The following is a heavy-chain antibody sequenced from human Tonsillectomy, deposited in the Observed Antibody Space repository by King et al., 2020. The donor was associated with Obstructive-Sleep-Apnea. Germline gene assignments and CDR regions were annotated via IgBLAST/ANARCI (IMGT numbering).Heavy chain of an antibody. D-gene: IGHD3-9*01. CDR1: GFTFSSYD. V-gene: IGHV3-13*01. CDR2: IGTAGDT. Sequence: VQLVESGGGLVQPGGSLRLSCAASGFTFSSYDMHWVRQATGKGLEWVSAIGTAGDTYYPGSVKGRFTISRENAKNSLYLQMNSLRAGDTAVYYCARGGYFDWLRNYYYYGMDVWGQGTTVTVSS. J-gene: IGHJ6*02. CDR3: ARGGYFDWLRNYYYYGMDV.